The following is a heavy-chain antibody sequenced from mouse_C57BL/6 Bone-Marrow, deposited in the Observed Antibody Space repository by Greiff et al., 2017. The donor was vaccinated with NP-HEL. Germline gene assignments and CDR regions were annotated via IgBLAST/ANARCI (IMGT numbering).Heavy chain of an antibody. J-gene: IGHJ1*03. D-gene: IGHD1-1*01. CDR3: ARDYYCSYWYFDV. CDR1: GFSLTSYA. V-gene: IGHV2-9-1*01. CDR2: IWTGGGT. Sequence: QVQLKQSGPGLVAPSQSLSITCTVSGFSLTSYAISWVRQPPGKGLEWLGVIWTGGGTNYTSALKSRLSISKVNSKSQAFLKMNSLQTDDTARYYCARDYYCSYWYFDVWGTGTTVTVSS.